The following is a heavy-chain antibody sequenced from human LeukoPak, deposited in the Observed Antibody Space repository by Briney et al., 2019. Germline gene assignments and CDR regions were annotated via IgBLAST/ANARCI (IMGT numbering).Heavy chain of an antibody. CDR2: IYYSGST. J-gene: IGHJ4*02. D-gene: IGHD6-6*01. CDR3: AREGFAARPLDY. V-gene: IGHV4-31*03. CDR1: GGSISSGGYY. Sequence: SPSETLSLTCTVSGGSISSGGYYWSWIRQHPGKGLEWIGYIYYSGSTYYNPSLKSRVTISVDTSKNQFSLKLSSVTAADTAVYYCAREGFAARPLDYWGQGTLVTVSS.